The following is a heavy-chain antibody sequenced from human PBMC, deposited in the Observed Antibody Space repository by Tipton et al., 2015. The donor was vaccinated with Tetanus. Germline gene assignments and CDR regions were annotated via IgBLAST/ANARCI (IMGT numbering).Heavy chain of an antibody. V-gene: IGHV3-23*03. D-gene: IGHD1-26*01. CDR2: IYSGDSRT. CDR3: AKSVGSTGLYGTDV. Sequence: SLRLSCAASGFTLSRYTLNWVRQAPGKGLEWVSVIYSGDSRTYYADSVKGRFTISRDNSKNTLYLQMNSLRADDTAVYYCAKSVGSTGLYGTDVWGQGTTVTVSS. J-gene: IGHJ6*02. CDR1: GFTLSRYT.